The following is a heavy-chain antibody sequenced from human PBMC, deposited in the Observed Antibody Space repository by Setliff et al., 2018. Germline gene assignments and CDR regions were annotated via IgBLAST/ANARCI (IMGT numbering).Heavy chain of an antibody. CDR1: GYTFTGYY. V-gene: IGHV1-2*02. Sequence: ASVKVSCKASGYTFTGYYFHWVRQAPGQGLEWMGWINPNNGDTKSAQKFQGGLTMTRDTSISTAYMELSSLRSDDTAVYYCARQPMDTIMVTFDYWGQGILVTAPQ. CDR3: ARQPMDTIMVTFDY. D-gene: IGHD5-12*01. CDR2: INPNNGDT. J-gene: IGHJ4*02.